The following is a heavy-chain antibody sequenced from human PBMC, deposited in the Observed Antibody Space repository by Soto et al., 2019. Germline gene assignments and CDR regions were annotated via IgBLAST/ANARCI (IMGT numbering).Heavy chain of an antibody. J-gene: IGHJ5*02. V-gene: IGHV4-39*01. Sequence: SETLSLTCTVSGGSISSSSYYWGWIRQPPGKGLEWIGSIYYSGSTYYNPSLKSRVTISVDTSKNQFSLKLSSVTAADTAVYYCARHNLGFLEWTNNWFDPWGQGTLVTVSS. CDR2: IYYSGST. D-gene: IGHD3-3*01. CDR3: ARHNLGFLEWTNNWFDP. CDR1: GGSISSSSYY.